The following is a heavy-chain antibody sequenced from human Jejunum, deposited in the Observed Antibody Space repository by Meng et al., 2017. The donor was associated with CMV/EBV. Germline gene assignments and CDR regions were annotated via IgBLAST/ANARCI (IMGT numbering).Heavy chain of an antibody. V-gene: IGHV1-2*02. CDR1: EYTFTDYY. D-gene: IGHD1-26*01. J-gene: IGHJ4*02. CDR2: VNPDTGDT. CDR3: AKDGGSYLDYYSDY. Sequence: EYTFTDYYMQWVRQAPGQGLEWMGWVNPDTGDTNYAQKFKGRVTMTRDMAINTVYMELTRLRSDDTAVYYCAKDGGSYLDYYSDYWGQGTRVTVSS.